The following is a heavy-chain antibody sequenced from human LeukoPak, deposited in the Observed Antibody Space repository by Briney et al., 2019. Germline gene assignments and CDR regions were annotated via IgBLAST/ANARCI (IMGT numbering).Heavy chain of an antibody. CDR1: GGTFSSYA. CDR2: IIPIFGTA. D-gene: IGHD2-2*01. CDR3: ARVVVPAAIPDY. Sequence: EASVKVSCKASGGTFSSYAISWVRQAPGQGLEWMGGIIPIFGTANYAQKFQGRVTITADESTSTAYMELSSLRSEDTAVYYCARVVVPAAIPDYWGQGTLVTVSS. J-gene: IGHJ4*02. V-gene: IGHV1-69*13.